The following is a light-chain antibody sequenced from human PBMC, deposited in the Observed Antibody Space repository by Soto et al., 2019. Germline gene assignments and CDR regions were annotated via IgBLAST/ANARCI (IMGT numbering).Light chain of an antibody. J-gene: IGKJ4*01. CDR3: QQYNNWPLLT. Sequence: EIVLTQSPVTLSVSPGERATLSCRASQSVSSNLAWYQQKPGQAPRLLLYGASTRATGIPDRFSGSGSGTDFTLTISSLQSEDFAVYYCQQYNNWPLLTFGGGTKVEIK. CDR1: QSVSSN. V-gene: IGKV3-15*01. CDR2: GAS.